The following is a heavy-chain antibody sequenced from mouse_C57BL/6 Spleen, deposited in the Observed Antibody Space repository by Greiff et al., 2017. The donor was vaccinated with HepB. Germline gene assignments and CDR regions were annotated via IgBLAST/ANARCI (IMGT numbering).Heavy chain of an antibody. CDR1: GYTFTSYW. V-gene: IGHV1-52*01. CDR2: IDPSDSET. Sequence: QVQLQQPGAELVRPGSSVKLSCKASGYTFTSYWMQWVKQRPIQGLEWIGNIDPSDSETHYNQKFKDKATLTVDKSSSTAYMQLSSLTSEDSAVYYCAREGEGYWYFDVWGTGTTVTVSS. CDR3: AREGEGYWYFDV. J-gene: IGHJ1*03.